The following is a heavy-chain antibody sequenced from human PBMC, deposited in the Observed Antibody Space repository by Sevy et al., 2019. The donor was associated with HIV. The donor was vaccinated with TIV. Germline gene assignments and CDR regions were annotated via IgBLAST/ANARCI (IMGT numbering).Heavy chain of an antibody. J-gene: IGHJ4*02. CDR3: ARDGGGVGIGTKPDCGGDCSKDH. D-gene: IGHD2-21*02. CDR2: LSYDGSNR. V-gene: IGHV3-30-3*01. Sequence: GGSLRLSCAASGFTFNSYAMHWVRQAPGKGLEWVAVLSYDGSNRYYSDSVKGRFTISRDNSKNTLYLQMSSLRPDDTALYYCARDGGGVGIGTKPDCGGDCSKDHWGQGTLVTVSS. CDR1: GFTFNSYA.